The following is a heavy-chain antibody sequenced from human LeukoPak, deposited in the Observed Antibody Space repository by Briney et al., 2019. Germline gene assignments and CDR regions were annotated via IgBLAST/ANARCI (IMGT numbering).Heavy chain of an antibody. J-gene: IGHJ5*02. V-gene: IGHV1-2*02. Sequence: ASVKVSCKASGYTFTGYYIHWVRQAPGQGLEWMGVIKPDSGDTNCAQKFQGRVTMTRDTSITTAYMELNRLTSDDTAVYYCVRDRPHNWFDPWGQGTLVTVSS. CDR1: GYTFTGYY. CDR2: IKPDSGDT. CDR3: VRDRPHNWFDP.